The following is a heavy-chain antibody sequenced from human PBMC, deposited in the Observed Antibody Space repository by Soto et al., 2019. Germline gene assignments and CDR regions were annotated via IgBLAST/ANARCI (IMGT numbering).Heavy chain of an antibody. J-gene: IGHJ5*02. CDR1: GFRFSSYW. V-gene: IGHV3-74*01. CDR2: INTDGSYT. CDR3: ARGGCTKTSCYILDL. Sequence: EVQLVESGGGLVQPGGSLRLSCAASGFRFSSYWMHWVRQVPGKGLVWVSHINTDGSYTTYADFAKGRFTVSRDNAKNTLHLQMNSLRAEDTAVYYCARGGCTKTSCYILDLWGQGTFITVSS. D-gene: IGHD2-2*02.